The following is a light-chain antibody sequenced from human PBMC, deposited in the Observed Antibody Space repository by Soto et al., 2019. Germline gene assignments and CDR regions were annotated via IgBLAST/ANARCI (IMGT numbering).Light chain of an antibody. J-gene: IGLJ2*01. Sequence: QSVLTQPPSVSGAPGQRVTISCTGSSSNIGAGYDVHWYQQLPGTAPKPLIYGNSNRPSGVPDRFSGSKSGTSASLAITGLQAEDEADYYCQSYDSSLSGLLFGGGTKVTVL. CDR3: QSYDSSLSGLL. V-gene: IGLV1-40*01. CDR2: GNS. CDR1: SSNIGAGYD.